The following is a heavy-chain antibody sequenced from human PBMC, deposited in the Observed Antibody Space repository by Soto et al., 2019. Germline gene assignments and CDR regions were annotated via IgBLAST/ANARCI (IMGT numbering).Heavy chain of an antibody. Sequence: EVQVLESGGGLAQPGRSLRLSCAVSGLSFSSYAMTWVRQSPGKGLEWVSSISRSGNSTYSADSVRGRFTISRDESKNQRYLQMNLLRTEDTAVYYCAQDAKLLVWLPTSYYFDFWGQGALVSVSS. CDR3: AQDAKLLVWLPTSYYFDF. CDR1: GLSFSSYA. V-gene: IGHV3-23*01. D-gene: IGHD3-9*01. J-gene: IGHJ4*02. CDR2: ISRSGNST.